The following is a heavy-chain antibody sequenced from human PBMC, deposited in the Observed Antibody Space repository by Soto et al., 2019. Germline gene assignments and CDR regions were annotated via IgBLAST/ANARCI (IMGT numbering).Heavy chain of an antibody. V-gene: IGHV3-23*01. CDR1: GFTFSSYA. CDR2: ISGSGSST. D-gene: IGHD1-26*01. CDR3: AKDSYQRVGPTRSWFDP. J-gene: IGHJ5*02. Sequence: QPGGSLRLSCAVSGFTFSSYAMNWVRQAPGKGLEWVSAISGSGSSTYYADSVKGRFTISRDNSKSTLYLQMNSLRAEDTALYYCAKDSYQRVGPTRSWFDPWGQGTLVTVSS.